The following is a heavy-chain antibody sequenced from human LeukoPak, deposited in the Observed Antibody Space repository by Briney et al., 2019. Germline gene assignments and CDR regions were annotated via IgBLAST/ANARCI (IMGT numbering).Heavy chain of an antibody. D-gene: IGHD2-2*01. CDR2: ISAYNGNT. Sequence: ASVKVSCKTSGYTFDRYGISWVRQAPGQGLEWMGWISAYNGNTNYAQKLQGRVTMTTDTSTSTAYMELRSLRSDDTAVYYCARSGYCSSTSCYFYYYYYMDVWGKGTTVTVSS. CDR1: GYTFDRYG. J-gene: IGHJ6*03. V-gene: IGHV1-18*01. CDR3: ARSGYCSSTSCYFYYYYYMDV.